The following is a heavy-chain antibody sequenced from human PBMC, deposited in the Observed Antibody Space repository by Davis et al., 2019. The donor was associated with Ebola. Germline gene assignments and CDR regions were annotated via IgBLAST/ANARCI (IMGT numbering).Heavy chain of an antibody. CDR1: GFVFRNYV. J-gene: IGHJ3*01. Sequence: GGSLRLSCSASGFVFRNYVMSLVRQAPGKGLEWVSTLGTSADTYYADSVKGRFTISRDNSKNTLYLQMNGLRVEDTAMYYCAKDTANIWFDVWGQGTMVTVSS. D-gene: IGHD2-21*02. V-gene: IGHV3-23*01. CDR3: AKDTANIWFDV. CDR2: LGTSADT.